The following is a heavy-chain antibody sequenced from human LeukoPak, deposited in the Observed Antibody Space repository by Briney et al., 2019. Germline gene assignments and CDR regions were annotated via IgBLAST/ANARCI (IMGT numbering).Heavy chain of an antibody. CDR2: IIPIFGTA. CDR3: AREGSSFVSDYYYYYYMDV. CDR1: GYTFTSYD. V-gene: IGHV1-69*13. D-gene: IGHD6-6*01. Sequence: SVKVSCKASGYTFTSYDINWVRQAPGQGLEWMGGIIPIFGTANYAQKFQGRVTITADESTGTAYMELSSLRSEDTAVYYCAREGSSFVSDYYYYYYMDVWGKGTTVTVSS. J-gene: IGHJ6*03.